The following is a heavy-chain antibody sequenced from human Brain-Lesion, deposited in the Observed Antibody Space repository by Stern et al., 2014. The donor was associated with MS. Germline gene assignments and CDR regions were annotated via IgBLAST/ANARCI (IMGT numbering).Heavy chain of an antibody. V-gene: IGHV1-24*01. Sequence: VQLLQSGAEVKQPGASVKVSCKVSGYTLTELSMHWVRQAPRKGLEWIGGFYPDDGGTIYAQKFKGSVTITEETTTDTACMELSSLRSEDTAVYYCATLSPGAGGNYYRHFDYWGQGTLVTVSS. CDR2: FYPDDGGT. J-gene: IGHJ4*02. CDR1: GYTLTELS. CDR3: ATLSPGAGGNYYRHFDY. D-gene: IGHD1-26*01.